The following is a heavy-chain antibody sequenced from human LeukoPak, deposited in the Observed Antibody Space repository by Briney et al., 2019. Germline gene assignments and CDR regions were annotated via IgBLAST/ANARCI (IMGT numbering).Heavy chain of an antibody. V-gene: IGHV3-72*01. CDR1: GFTFSDYY. Sequence: PGGSLRLSCTASGFTFSDYYMDWVRQAPGKVLEWVGRTRKKANSYTTEYAASVKGRFTISRDDSKNLLYLQMNSLTTDDTAVYYCTRSCTGTRLYYFDYWGQGTLVTVSS. D-gene: IGHD1/OR15-1a*01. J-gene: IGHJ4*02. CDR3: TRSCTGTRLYYFDY. CDR2: TRKKANSYTT.